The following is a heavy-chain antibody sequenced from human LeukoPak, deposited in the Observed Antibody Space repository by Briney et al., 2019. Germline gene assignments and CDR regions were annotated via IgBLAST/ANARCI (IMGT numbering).Heavy chain of an antibody. V-gene: IGHV3-23*01. D-gene: IGHD3-22*01. CDR2: ISGSGGST. CDR3: AKDPYYYDSSGYGYGMDV. Sequence: GGSLRLSCAASGFTFSSYVMSWVRQAPGKGLEWVSAISGSGGSTYYADSVKGRFTISRDNSKNTLYLQMNSLRAEDTAVYYCAKDPYYYDSSGYGYGMDVWGQGTTVTVSS. CDR1: GFTFSSYV. J-gene: IGHJ6*02.